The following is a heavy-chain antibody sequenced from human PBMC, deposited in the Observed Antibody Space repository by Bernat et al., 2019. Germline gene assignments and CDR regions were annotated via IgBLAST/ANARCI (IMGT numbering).Heavy chain of an antibody. CDR1: GFTFSSYG. CDR3: AKDYTKLGKLSDAFDI. J-gene: IGHJ3*02. D-gene: IGHD7-27*01. CDR2: ISYDGSNK. Sequence: QVQLVESGGGVVQPGRSLRLSCAASGFTFSSYGMHWVRQAPGKGLEWVAVISYDGSNKYYADSVKGRFTISRDNSKNTLYLQMNSLRAEDTAVYYCAKDYTKLGKLSDAFDIWGQGTMVTVSS. V-gene: IGHV3-30*18.